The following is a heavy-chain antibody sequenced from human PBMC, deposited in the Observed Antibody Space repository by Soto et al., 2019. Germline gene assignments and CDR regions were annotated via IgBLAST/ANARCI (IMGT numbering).Heavy chain of an antibody. J-gene: IGHJ4*02. CDR1: GFTFSDYP. D-gene: IGHD2-15*01. Sequence: GGSLRLSCAASGFTFSDYPMNWVRQAPGKGLEWVSSIRTISSAIYFADSVRGRFTISRDNARNSLYLQMTSLRDEDTAVYYCARETPSFDSWGQGTLVIVSS. CDR2: IRTISSAI. V-gene: IGHV3-48*02. CDR3: ARETPSFDS.